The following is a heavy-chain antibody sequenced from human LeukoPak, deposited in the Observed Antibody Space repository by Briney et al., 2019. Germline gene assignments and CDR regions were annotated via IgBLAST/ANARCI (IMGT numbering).Heavy chain of an antibody. V-gene: IGHV3-7*03. Sequence: GGSLRLSCEASGFTFSSYWMSWVRQAPGKGLEWMANIKQDGSEKYYVDSVKGRFTISRDNSKNTLYLQMNSLRAEDTALYYCAKIAGAYCSGGSCEVDYWGQGTLVTVSS. D-gene: IGHD2-15*01. J-gene: IGHJ4*02. CDR1: GFTFSSYW. CDR2: IKQDGSEK. CDR3: AKIAGAYCSGGSCEVDY.